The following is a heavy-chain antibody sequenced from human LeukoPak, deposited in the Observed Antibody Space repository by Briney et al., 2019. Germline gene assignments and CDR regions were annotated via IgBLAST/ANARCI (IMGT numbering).Heavy chain of an antibody. CDR2: ISAYNGNT. J-gene: IGHJ4*02. CDR1: GYTFTSYG. CDR3: AREGYYYDSSGYYSPFDY. V-gene: IGHV1-18*01. Sequence: ASVKVSCKASGYTFTSYGISWVRQAPGQGLEWMGWISAYNGNTNYAQKLQGRVTITADESTSTAYMELSSLRSEDTAVYYCAREGYYYDSSGYYSPFDYWGQGTLVTVSS. D-gene: IGHD3-22*01.